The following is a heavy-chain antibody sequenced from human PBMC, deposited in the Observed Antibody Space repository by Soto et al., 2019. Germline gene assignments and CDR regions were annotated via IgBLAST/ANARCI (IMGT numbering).Heavy chain of an antibody. CDR1: GYTFTSYG. D-gene: IGHD3-10*01. V-gene: IGHV1-18*01. CDR3: ARAEPANYYGSGSPSNWFDP. Sequence: QVQLVQSGAEVKKPGASVKVSCKASGYTFTSYGISWVRQAPGQGLEWMGWISAYNGNTNYAQKLQGRVTMTTDTSTSTAYMELRSLRSDDTAVYYCARAEPANYYGSGSPSNWFDPWGQGTLVTVSS. J-gene: IGHJ5*02. CDR2: ISAYNGNT.